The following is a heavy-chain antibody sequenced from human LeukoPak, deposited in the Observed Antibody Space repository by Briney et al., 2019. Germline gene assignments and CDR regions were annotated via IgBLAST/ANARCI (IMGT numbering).Heavy chain of an antibody. CDR1: GFTFSSYS. V-gene: IGHV3-48*01. CDR3: ARDTLSSCFDY. Sequence: GGSLRLSCAASGFTFSSYSMNWVRQAPGKGLEWVSSISSSSSTIYYADSVKGRFTISRDNAKNSLYLQMNSLRAEDTAVYYCARDTLSSCFDYWGQGTLVTVSS. D-gene: IGHD2/OR15-2a*01. CDR2: ISSSSSTI. J-gene: IGHJ4*02.